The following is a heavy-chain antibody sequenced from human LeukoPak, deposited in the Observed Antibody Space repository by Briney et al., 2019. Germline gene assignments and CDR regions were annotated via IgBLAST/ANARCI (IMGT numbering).Heavy chain of an antibody. J-gene: IGHJ4*02. V-gene: IGHV4-30-2*01. CDR1: GGSISSGGYS. D-gene: IGHD5-18*01. Sequence: SQTLSLTCAVSGGSISSGGYSWSWIRQPPGKGLEWIGYIYHSGSTYYNPSPKSRVTISVDRSKNQFSLKLSSVTAADTAVYYCATVDTEIWYFDYWGQGTLVTVSS. CDR3: ATVDTEIWYFDY. CDR2: IYHSGST.